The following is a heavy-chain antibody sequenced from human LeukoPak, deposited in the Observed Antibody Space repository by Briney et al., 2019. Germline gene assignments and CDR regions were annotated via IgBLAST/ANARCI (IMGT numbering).Heavy chain of an antibody. V-gene: IGHV3-23*01. CDR3: AKSDCSDAGCYPLDY. D-gene: IGHD2-15*01. J-gene: IGHJ4*02. CDR2: ISGSGDGT. CDR1: GFTSSNYA. Sequence: GGSLRLSCAASGFTSSNYAMSWVRQAPGRGLGWVSSISGSGDGTYYADSVKGRFTISRDNSKNTLYLQMNSLTAEDTAVYFCAKSDCSDAGCYPLDYWGQGTLVTVSS.